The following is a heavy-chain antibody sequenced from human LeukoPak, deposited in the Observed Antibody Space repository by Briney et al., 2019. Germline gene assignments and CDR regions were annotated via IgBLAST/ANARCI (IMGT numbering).Heavy chain of an antibody. Sequence: SETLSLTCAVSGGSISSGGYSWSWIRQPPGKGLEWIGYIYHSGSTYYNPSLKSRVTISVDRSKNQFSLKLSSVTAADTAVYYCARDQYGPFDYWGQGTLVTVSS. CDR3: ARDQYGPFDY. J-gene: IGHJ4*02. V-gene: IGHV4-30-2*01. CDR2: IYHSGST. CDR1: GGSISSGGYS. D-gene: IGHD4-17*01.